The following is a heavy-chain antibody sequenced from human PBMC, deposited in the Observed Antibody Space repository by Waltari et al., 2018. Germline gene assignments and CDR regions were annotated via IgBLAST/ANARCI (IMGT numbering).Heavy chain of an antibody. CDR1: GGSISSSSYY. D-gene: IGHD2-21*01. Sequence: QLQLQESGPGLVKPSETLSLTCTVPGGSISSSSYYWGWIRQPPGKGLEWIGSIYYSGSTYYNPSLKSRVTISVDTSKNQFSLKLSSVTAADTAVYYCAREYCGGDCYWGPPNAFDIWGQGTMVTVSS. CDR3: AREYCGGDCYWGPPNAFDI. J-gene: IGHJ3*02. V-gene: IGHV4-39*07. CDR2: IYYSGST.